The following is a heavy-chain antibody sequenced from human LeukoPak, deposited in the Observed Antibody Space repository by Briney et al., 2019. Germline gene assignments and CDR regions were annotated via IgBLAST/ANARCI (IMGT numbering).Heavy chain of an antibody. V-gene: IGHV3-11*04. Sequence: GGSLRLSCAASGFTFSDYYMSWIRQAPGKGLEWVSYISSSGSTIYYADSVKGRFTISRDNAKNSLYLQMNSLRAEDTAVYYCARGPFDTMIVVTNPYFDYWGQGTLITVSS. CDR3: ARGPFDTMIVVTNPYFDY. J-gene: IGHJ4*02. CDR2: ISSSGSTI. CDR1: GFTFSDYY. D-gene: IGHD3-22*01.